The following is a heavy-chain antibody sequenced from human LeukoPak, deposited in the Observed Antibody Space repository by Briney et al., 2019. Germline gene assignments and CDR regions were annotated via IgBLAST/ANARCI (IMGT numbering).Heavy chain of an antibody. D-gene: IGHD6-6*01. V-gene: IGHV3-23*01. Sequence: PGGSLRLSCAASGFTFSSCAMSWVRQAPGKGLEWVSAISGSGGSTYYADSVKGRFTISRDNSKNTLYLQMNSLRAEDTAVYYCANERGIAARLSPFQHWGQGTLVTVSS. CDR3: ANERGIAARLSPFQH. CDR2: ISGSGGST. CDR1: GFTFSSCA. J-gene: IGHJ1*01.